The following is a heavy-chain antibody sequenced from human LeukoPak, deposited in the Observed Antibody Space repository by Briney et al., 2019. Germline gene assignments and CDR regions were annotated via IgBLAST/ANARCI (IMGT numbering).Heavy chain of an antibody. CDR2: ISGSGGST. CDR3: ARDLRYCSSTSCYAGVDY. J-gene: IGHJ4*02. D-gene: IGHD2-2*01. CDR1: GFTFSSYT. Sequence: GGSLRLSCAASGFTFSSYTMSWVRQAPGKGLEWVSAISGSGGSTYYADSVKGRFTISRDNSKNTLYLQMNSLRAEDTAVYYCARDLRYCSSTSCYAGVDYWGQGTLVTVSS. V-gene: IGHV3-23*01.